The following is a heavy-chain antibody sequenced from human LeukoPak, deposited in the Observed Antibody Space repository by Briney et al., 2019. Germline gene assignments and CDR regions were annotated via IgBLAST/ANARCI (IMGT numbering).Heavy chain of an antibody. CDR2: IIGSGGNT. CDR3: ATFCSGGDCYSFAT. D-gene: IGHD2-15*01. V-gene: IGHV3-23*01. CDR1: GFTFNNYA. J-gene: IGHJ5*02. Sequence: GGSLRLSCAASGFTFNNYAMTWVRQAPGKGLEWVSTIIGSGGNTDYADSVKGRFTISRDNSKDTLFLQMNSLRVEDKAVYYCATFCSGGDCYSFATWGQGTLVTVSS.